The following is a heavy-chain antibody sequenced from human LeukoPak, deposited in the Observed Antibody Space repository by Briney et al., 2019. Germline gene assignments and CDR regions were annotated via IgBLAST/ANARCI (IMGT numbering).Heavy chain of an antibody. CDR3: ARDPPYSSSWFWSRRRDYYYYGMDV. CDR1: GFTFSSYA. CDR2: ISYDGSNK. D-gene: IGHD6-13*01. V-gene: IGHV3-30-3*01. Sequence: QPGGSLRLSCAASGFTFSSYAMHWVRQAPGKGLEWVAVISYDGSNKYYADSVKGRFTISRDNSKNTLYLQMNSLKAEDTAVYYCARDPPYSSSWFWSRRRDYYYYGMDVWGQGTTVTVSS. J-gene: IGHJ6*02.